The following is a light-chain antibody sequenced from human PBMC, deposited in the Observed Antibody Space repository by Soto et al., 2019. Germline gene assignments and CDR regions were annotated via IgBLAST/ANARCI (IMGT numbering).Light chain of an antibody. CDR2: GAS. V-gene: IGKV3-15*01. J-gene: IGKJ1*01. CDR1: QSVSSN. CDR3: QQYNNWPT. Sequence: EIVMTQSLSTLSVSPGERATLSCRDSQSVSSNLAWYQQKPGQAPRLLIYGASTRATGIPARFSGSGSGTEFTLTISSLQSEDFAIYYCQQYNNWPTFGQATKVDIK.